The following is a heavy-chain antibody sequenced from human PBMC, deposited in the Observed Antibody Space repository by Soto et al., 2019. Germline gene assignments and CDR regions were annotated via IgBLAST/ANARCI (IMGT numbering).Heavy chain of an antibody. J-gene: IGHJ3*02. CDR1: GYTFTSYG. Sequence: ASVKVSCKASGYTFTSYGISWVRQAPGQGLEWMGWISAYNGNTNYAQKLQGRVTMTTDTSTSTAYMELRSLRSDDTAVYYCARGGLLRFLEXPRTDAFDIWGQGTMVTVSS. D-gene: IGHD3-3*01. CDR2: ISAYNGNT. CDR3: ARGGLLRFLEXPRTDAFDI. V-gene: IGHV1-18*01.